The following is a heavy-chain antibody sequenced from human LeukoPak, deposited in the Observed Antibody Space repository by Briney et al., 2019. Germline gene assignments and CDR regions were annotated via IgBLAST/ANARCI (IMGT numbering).Heavy chain of an antibody. Sequence: SETLSLTCTVSGGSISSSSHYWGWIRQPPGKGLEWIGSIYYSGSTYYNPSLKSRVTISVDTSKNQFSLKLSSVTAADTAVYYCARLYYYDSSGYSIGSDAFDIWGQGTMVTVSS. V-gene: IGHV4-39*01. CDR2: IYYSGST. J-gene: IGHJ3*02. CDR1: GGSISSSSHY. CDR3: ARLYYYDSSGYSIGSDAFDI. D-gene: IGHD3-22*01.